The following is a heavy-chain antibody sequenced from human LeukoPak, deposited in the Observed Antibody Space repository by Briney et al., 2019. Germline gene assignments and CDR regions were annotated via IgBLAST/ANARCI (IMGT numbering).Heavy chain of an antibody. Sequence: ASVKVSCKVSGYTLTELSMHWVRQAPGKGLEWMGGFDPEDGETIYAQKFRGRVTMTEDTSTDTAYMELSSLRSEDTAVYYCATAYEVGATEYFDYWGQGTLVTVSS. D-gene: IGHD1-26*01. V-gene: IGHV1-24*01. CDR3: ATAYEVGATEYFDY. J-gene: IGHJ4*02. CDR2: FDPEDGET. CDR1: GYTLTELS.